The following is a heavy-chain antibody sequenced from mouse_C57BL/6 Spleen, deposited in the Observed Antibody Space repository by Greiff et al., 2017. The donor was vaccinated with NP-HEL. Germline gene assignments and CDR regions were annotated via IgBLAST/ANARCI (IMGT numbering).Heavy chain of an antibody. CDR3: ARGGYYGSSGYFDV. D-gene: IGHD1-1*01. Sequence: VQLQQPGTELVKPGASGYTFTSYWMHWVKQRPGQGLEWIGNINPSNGGTNYNEKFKSKATLTVDKSSSTAYMQLSSLTSEDSAVYYCARGGYYGSSGYFDVWGTGTTVTVSS. J-gene: IGHJ1*03. CDR1: GYTFTSYW. CDR2: INPSNGGT. V-gene: IGHV1-53*01.